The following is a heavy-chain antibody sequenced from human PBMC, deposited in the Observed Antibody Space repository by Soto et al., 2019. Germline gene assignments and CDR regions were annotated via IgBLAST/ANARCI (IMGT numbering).Heavy chain of an antibody. V-gene: IGHV4-31*03. Sequence: QVQLQESGPGLVKPSQTLSLTCTVSGGSISSGGYYWSWIRQHPGKGLEWIGYIYYSGSTYYNPSHKSRVTISVDTSKNQFSLKLGSVTAADTAVYYCARDRGVVPAASVWFDPWGQGTLVTVSS. CDR1: GGSISSGGYY. CDR2: IYYSGST. D-gene: IGHD2-2*01. J-gene: IGHJ5*02. CDR3: ARDRGVVPAASVWFDP.